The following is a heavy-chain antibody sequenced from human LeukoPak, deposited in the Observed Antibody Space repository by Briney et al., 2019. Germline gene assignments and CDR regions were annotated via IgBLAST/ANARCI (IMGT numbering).Heavy chain of an antibody. CDR2: IYHSGST. J-gene: IGHJ4*02. Sequence: SETLSLTCAVSGYSISSGDYWGWIRQPPGKGLEWIGSIYHSGSTYYNPSLKSRVTISVDTSKNQFSLKLSSVTAAGTAVYCCASYVDTAMVCDYWGQGTLVTVSS. V-gene: IGHV4-38-2*01. CDR1: GYSISSGDY. CDR3: ASYVDTAMVCDY. D-gene: IGHD5-18*01.